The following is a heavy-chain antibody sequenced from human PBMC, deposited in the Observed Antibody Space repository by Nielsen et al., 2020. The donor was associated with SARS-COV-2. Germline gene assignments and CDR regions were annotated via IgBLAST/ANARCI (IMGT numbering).Heavy chain of an antibody. Sequence: GESLKISCAASEFTCNSYGMHWVRQAPGKGLEWVAVISYDGSNKYYADSVKGRFTISRDNSKNTLYLQMNSLRAEDTAVYYCAKDTRLYYSYGMDVWGQGTTVTVSS. CDR3: AKDTRLYYSYGMDV. J-gene: IGHJ6*02. CDR2: ISYDGSNK. V-gene: IGHV3-30*18. CDR1: EFTCNSYG.